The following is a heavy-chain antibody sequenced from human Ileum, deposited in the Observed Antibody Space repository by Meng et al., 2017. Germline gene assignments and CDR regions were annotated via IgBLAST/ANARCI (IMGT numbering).Heavy chain of an antibody. CDR1: GYIFTKHA. J-gene: IGHJ4*02. CDR3: ARSGNSGYDLDF. V-gene: IGHV7-4-1*02. Sequence: ASVKVSCKASGYIFTKHAMNWVRQAPGQGLEWMGWINTNTGNSNYAQGFTGRFIFSLDTSVSTAYLQISNLETEDTAIYYCARSGNSGYDLDFWGQGTLVTVS. CDR2: INTNTGNS. D-gene: IGHD5-12*01.